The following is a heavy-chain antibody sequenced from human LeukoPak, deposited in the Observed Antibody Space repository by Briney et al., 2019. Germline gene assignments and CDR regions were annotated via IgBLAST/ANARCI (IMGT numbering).Heavy chain of an antibody. J-gene: IGHJ4*02. Sequence: PGGSLRLSCAASGFTFSSYGMHWVRQAPGKGLEWVAVIWYDGSNKYYADSVKGRFTLSRDNSKNTLYLQMNSLRAEDAAVYYGARELYDILTGCSPPGGGWGQGTLVTVSS. V-gene: IGHV3-33*01. D-gene: IGHD3-9*01. CDR1: GFTFSSYG. CDR2: IWYDGSNK. CDR3: ARELYDILTGCSPPGGG.